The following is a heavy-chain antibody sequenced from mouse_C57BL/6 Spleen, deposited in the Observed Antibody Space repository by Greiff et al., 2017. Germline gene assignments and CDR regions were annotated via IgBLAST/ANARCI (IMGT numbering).Heavy chain of an antibody. J-gene: IGHJ3*01. CDR2: ISYDGSN. CDR3: AREGYDYDERFAY. V-gene: IGHV3-6*01. D-gene: IGHD2-4*01. Sequence: VQLKESGPGLVKPSQSLSLTCSVTGYSITSGYYWNWIRQFPGNKLEWMGYISYDGSNNYNPSLKNRISITRDTSKNQFFLKLNSVTTEDTATYYCAREGYDYDERFAYWGQGTLVTVSA. CDR1: GYSITSGYY.